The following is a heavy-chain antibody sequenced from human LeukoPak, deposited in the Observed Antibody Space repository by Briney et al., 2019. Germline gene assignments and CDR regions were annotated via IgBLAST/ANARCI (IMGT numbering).Heavy chain of an antibody. V-gene: IGHV5-51*01. Sequence: GESLKISCKGSGYSFTSYWIGWVRQMPGKGLEWMGIIYPGDSDTRYSPSFQGQVTTSADKSISTAYLQWSSLKASDTAMYYCARSASGYRYYYGMDVWGQGTTVTVSS. D-gene: IGHD3-22*01. CDR1: GYSFTSYW. CDR3: ARSASGYRYYYGMDV. CDR2: IYPGDSDT. J-gene: IGHJ6*02.